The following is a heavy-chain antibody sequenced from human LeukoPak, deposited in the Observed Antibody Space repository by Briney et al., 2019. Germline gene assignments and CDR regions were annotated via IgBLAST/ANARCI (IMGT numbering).Heavy chain of an antibody. J-gene: IGHJ4*02. CDR3: ARGTSSSWYYFDY. D-gene: IGHD6-13*01. CDR2: ISSSSSYI. V-gene: IGHV3-21*01. CDR1: GFTFSSYS. Sequence: GGSLRLSCAASGFTFSSYSMNWVRQAPGKGLEWVSSISSSSSYIYYADSVKDRFTISRDNAKNSLYLQMNSLRAEDTAVYYCARGTSSSWYYFDYWGQGTLVTVSS.